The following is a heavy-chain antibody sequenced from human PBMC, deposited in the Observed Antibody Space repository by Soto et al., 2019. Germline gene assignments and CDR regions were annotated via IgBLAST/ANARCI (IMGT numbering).Heavy chain of an antibody. J-gene: IGHJ3*01. V-gene: IGHV3-21*01. CDR3: TRGIASSSLVTFDV. CDR1: GFTFSRYI. D-gene: IGHD2-21*01. CDR2: ISSTSTNI. Sequence: GGSLRLSCAASGFTFSRYIMHWVRQAPGQGLEWIATISSTSTNIYYADSVKGRITISRDNPKNSLSLQMDSLRREDTAVYYCTRGIASSSLVTFDVWGQGTMVTVSS.